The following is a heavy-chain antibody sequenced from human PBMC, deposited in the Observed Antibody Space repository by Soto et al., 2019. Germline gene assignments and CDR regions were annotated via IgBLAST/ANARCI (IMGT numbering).Heavy chain of an antibody. D-gene: IGHD2-15*01. CDR1: GYTFTSYA. Sequence: QVQLVQSGAEVKKPGASVKVSCKASGYTFTSYAMHWVRQAPGQRLEWMGWINAGNGNTKYSQKFQGRVTITRDTSASTAYMELSSLRSEDTAVYYCVRVGGGADVWFDPWGQGTLVTVSS. CDR2: INAGNGNT. J-gene: IGHJ5*02. V-gene: IGHV1-3*01. CDR3: VRVGGGADVWFDP.